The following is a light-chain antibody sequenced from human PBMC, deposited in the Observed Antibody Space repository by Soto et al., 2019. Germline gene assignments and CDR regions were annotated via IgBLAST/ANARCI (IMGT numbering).Light chain of an antibody. CDR1: SSDVGAYNY. CDR2: EVS. J-gene: IGLJ1*01. V-gene: IGLV2-8*01. Sequence: QSALTQPPSASGSPGQSVTISCSGTSSDVGAYNYVSWYQQHPGKAPRLLIYEVSQRPSGVPDRFSGSKSANTASLTVPGLQPEDEADYYCSSYAGTNNLLYVFGTGTKLTVL. CDR3: SSYAGTNNLLYV.